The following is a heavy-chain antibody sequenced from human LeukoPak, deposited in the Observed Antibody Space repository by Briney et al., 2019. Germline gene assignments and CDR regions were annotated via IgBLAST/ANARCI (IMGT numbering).Heavy chain of an antibody. D-gene: IGHD2-2*01. V-gene: IGHV3-53*01. CDR2: IYTGGST. Sequence: PGGSLRLSCAASGFNVRSNFMAWVRQAPGKGLEWVSVIYTGGSTYYADSVKGRFTISRDNSQNTVSLQMNSVRAEDTAMYHCVREVPQLLYYWGQGTLVSVSS. CDR1: GFNVRSNF. CDR3: VREVPQLLYY. J-gene: IGHJ4*02.